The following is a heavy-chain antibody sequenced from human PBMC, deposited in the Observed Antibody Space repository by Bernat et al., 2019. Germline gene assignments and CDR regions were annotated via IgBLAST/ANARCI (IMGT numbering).Heavy chain of an antibody. CDR2: IRSKANSYAT. J-gene: IGHJ6*02. D-gene: IGHD4-23*01. CDR3: TRRQSQGGNSVRVNYYGMDV. Sequence: EVQLVESGGGLVQPGGSLKLSCAASGFTFSGPAMHWVRQASGKGLEWVGRIRSKANSYATAYAASVKGRFTISRDDSKNTAYLQRNSLKTEDTAVYYCTRRQSQGGNSVRVNYYGMDVWGQGTTVTVSS. V-gene: IGHV3-73*01. CDR1: GFTFSGPA.